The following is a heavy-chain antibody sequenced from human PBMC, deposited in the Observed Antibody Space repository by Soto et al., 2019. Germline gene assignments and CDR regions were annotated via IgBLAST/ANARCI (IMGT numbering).Heavy chain of an antibody. J-gene: IGHJ6*02. CDR3: ARDRDDYASGTYFSYVLDV. CDR1: GGTFSTYP. V-gene: IGHV1-69*01. Sequence: QVQLVQSGAEVKKPGSSVRVSCKASGGTFSTYPISWVRQAPGQGLEWMGGIIPLFGTANYAHKFQGRVTITTDESTSTVYMDLSRLRSDDTAVYYCARDRDDYASGTYFSYVLDVWGQGTTVTVSS. D-gene: IGHD3-10*01. CDR2: IIPLFGTA.